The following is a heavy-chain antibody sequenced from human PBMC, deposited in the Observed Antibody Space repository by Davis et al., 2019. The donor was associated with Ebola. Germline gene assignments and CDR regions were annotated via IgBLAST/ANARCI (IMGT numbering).Heavy chain of an antibody. CDR1: GFTFSAYR. J-gene: IGHJ4*02. CDR3: GRDRPRDY. Sequence: PGGPLRLSCAASGFTFSAYRMSCVRQAPGKRLEWVANINQDGSEKYYVDSVKGRFTISRDNAKNSLYLQMNSLRAEDTAVYYCGRDRPRDYWGQGSLVTVSS. CDR2: INQDGSEK. V-gene: IGHV3-7*01.